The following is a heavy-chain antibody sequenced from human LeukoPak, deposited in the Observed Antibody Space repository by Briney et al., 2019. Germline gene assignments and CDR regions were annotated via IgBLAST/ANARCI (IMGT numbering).Heavy chain of an antibody. CDR2: ISNNGGYT. CDR3: AKQLGYCSDGSCYFPY. J-gene: IGHJ4*02. Sequence: GGSLRLSCAASGFTFSSSAMSWVRQAPGKGLEWVSAISNNGGYTYYADSVQGRFTISRGNSKSTLCLQMNSLRAEDTAVYYCAKQLGYCSDGSCYFPYWGQGTLVTVS. D-gene: IGHD2-15*01. CDR1: GFTFSSSA. V-gene: IGHV3-23*01.